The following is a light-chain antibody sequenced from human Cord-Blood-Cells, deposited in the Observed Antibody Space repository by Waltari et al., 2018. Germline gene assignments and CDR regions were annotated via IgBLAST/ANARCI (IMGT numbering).Light chain of an antibody. Sequence: DIVMTQSPDSLAVSLVERATINCKSSQSVLYSSNNKNYLAWYQQKPGQPPKLLIYWASTRESGVPERFSGSGSGTDFTLTISSLQAEDVAVYYCQQYYSTPRTFGGGTKVEIK. J-gene: IGKJ4*01. CDR1: QSVLYSSNNKNY. CDR3: QQYYSTPRT. CDR2: WAS. V-gene: IGKV4-1*01.